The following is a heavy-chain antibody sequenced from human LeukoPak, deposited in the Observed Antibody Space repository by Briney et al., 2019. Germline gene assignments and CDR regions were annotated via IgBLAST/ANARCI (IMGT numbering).Heavy chain of an antibody. J-gene: IGHJ6*03. CDR2: INHSGST. V-gene: IGHV4-34*01. CDR1: GGSFSGYY. D-gene: IGHD2-21*02. Sequence: IPSETLSLTCAVYGGSFSGYYWSWIRQPPGKGLEWIGEINHSGSTNYNPSLKSRVTISVDTSKNQFSLKLSSVTAADTAVYYCARIYCGGDCRGYYYHYYMDVWGKGTTVTISS. CDR3: ARIYCGGDCRGYYYHYYMDV.